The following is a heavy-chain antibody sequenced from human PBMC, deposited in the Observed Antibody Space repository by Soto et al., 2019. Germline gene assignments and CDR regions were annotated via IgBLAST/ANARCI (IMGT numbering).Heavy chain of an antibody. V-gene: IGHV1-18*01. D-gene: IGHD3-16*01. CDR2: ISAYNDYT. Sequence: QVQLVQSAAEVKKPGASVKVSCKASGYTFIRYGITWVRQAPGQGLEWMGWISAYNDYTIYAQKLQGRVTMTTDTATRIVYLELRGLKPDDAAVYYCARGGYYDSSWVKWSHYGLDVGGQGTSVTASS. CDR3: ARGGYYDSSWVKWSHYGLDV. CDR1: GYTFIRYG. J-gene: IGHJ6*02.